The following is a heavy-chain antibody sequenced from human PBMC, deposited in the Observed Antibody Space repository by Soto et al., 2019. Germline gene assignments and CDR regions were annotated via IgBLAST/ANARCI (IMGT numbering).Heavy chain of an antibody. Sequence: KLPETLSLTCTVSGGSISSSSYYWGWIRQPPGKGLEWIGCIYDSGTTYYNPSLKSRVTISVDPSKNQFSLRLTSVTATDTAVYYCASQASGWYPDYWGQGTLVTVSS. J-gene: IGHJ4*02. CDR1: GGSISSSSYY. CDR2: IYDSGTT. V-gene: IGHV4-39*07. CDR3: ASQASGWYPDY. D-gene: IGHD6-19*01.